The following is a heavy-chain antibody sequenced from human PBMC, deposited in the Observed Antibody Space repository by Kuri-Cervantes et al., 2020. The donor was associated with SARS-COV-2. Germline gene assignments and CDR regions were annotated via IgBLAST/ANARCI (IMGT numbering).Heavy chain of an antibody. J-gene: IGHJ3*01. CDR1: GFTFSSYG. Sequence: GGSLRLSCAASGFTFSSYGMHWVRQAPGKGLEWVAFIRYDGSNKYYADSVKGRFTISRDNSKNTLYLRMNSLRAEDTAVYYCARDHCSSTSCYLWGQGTMVTVSS. CDR2: IRYDGSNK. D-gene: IGHD2-2*01. CDR3: ARDHCSSTSCYL. V-gene: IGHV3-30*02.